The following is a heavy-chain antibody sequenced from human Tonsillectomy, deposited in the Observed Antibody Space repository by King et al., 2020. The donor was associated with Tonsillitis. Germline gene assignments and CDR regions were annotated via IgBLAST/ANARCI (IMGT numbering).Heavy chain of an antibody. V-gene: IGHV3-7*03. J-gene: IGHJ3*02. D-gene: IGHD3-22*01. CDR1: GFSFSTYW. Sequence: VQLVESGGGLVQPGGSLRLSCAASGFSFSTYWMTWVRQAPGKGLEWVANIKRDASQEYYVDSVKGRFTVSRDNAKNSLYLQMNSLRAEDTDVYYCARXMTXXDSXIXYDAXDIXGXGTMVTVXS. CDR2: IKRDASQE. CDR3: ARXMTXXDSXIXYDAXDI.